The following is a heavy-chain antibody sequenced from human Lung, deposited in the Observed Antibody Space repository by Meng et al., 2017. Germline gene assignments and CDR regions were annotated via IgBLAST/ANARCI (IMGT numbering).Heavy chain of an antibody. D-gene: IGHD6-13*01. CDR1: GGSISSSNYY. V-gene: IGHV4-30-4*01. CDR2: IINGGST. Sequence: QLQESGPELGTPPQPLSLTCTVSGGSISSSNYYWSWTRQPPGKGLSGSGHIINGGSTYNTPSLKGQITKSENTPKNHFPLKLSSVPAANPAVYYCARGQKGNFDFWGRAPRSPSPQ. J-gene: IGHJ2*01. CDR3: ARGQKGNFDF.